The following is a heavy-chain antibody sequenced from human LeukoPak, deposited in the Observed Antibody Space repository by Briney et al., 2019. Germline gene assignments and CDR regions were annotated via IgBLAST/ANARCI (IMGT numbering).Heavy chain of an antibody. D-gene: IGHD2-21*01. Sequence: QPGGSLRLSCAASGFTFSSYGMSWVRQAPGKGLEWVSGISGSGGSTYYADSVKGRFTISRDNSKNTLYLQMNSLRVEDTAVYYCAKNGVIVGVVDSDYWGQGTLVTVSS. CDR2: ISGSGGST. V-gene: IGHV3-23*01. CDR3: AKNGVIVGVVDSDY. CDR1: GFTFSSYG. J-gene: IGHJ4*02.